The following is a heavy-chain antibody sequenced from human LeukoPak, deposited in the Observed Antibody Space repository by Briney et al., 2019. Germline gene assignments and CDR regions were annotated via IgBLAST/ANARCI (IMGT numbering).Heavy chain of an antibody. CDR2: IYYSETT. V-gene: IGHV4-39*01. CDR1: GGSISSTAYY. CDR3: ARQVSDYYYYYLDV. D-gene: IGHD5/OR15-5a*01. Sequence: SETLSLTCTVSGGSISSTAYYWDWIRQPPGKGLEWIGSIYYSETTYYNSSIKSRVTISLNKSKNQSSLRLTSATAADTAVYYCARQVSDYYYYYLDVWGKGATVTVSS. J-gene: IGHJ6*03.